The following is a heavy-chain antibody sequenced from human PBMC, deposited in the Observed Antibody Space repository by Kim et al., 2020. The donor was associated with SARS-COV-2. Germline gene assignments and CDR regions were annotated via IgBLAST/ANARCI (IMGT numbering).Heavy chain of an antibody. D-gene: IGHD4-4*01. CDR1: GFTFSSCG. V-gene: IGHV3-30*18. CDR3: AKDLEQYLQNYYYYGMDV. Sequence: GGSLRLSCAASGFTFSSCGMHWVRQLPGKGLEWLALISYDGNTKYYSDSVKGRITISRDDSKNTMYLQMSSLRTEDTGVYYCAKDLEQYLQNYYYYGMDVWGQGTTVTVSS. CDR2: ISYDGNTK. J-gene: IGHJ6*02.